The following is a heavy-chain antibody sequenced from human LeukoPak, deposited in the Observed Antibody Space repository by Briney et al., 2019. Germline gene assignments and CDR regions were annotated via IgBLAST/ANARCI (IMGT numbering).Heavy chain of an antibody. CDR2: INAGNGNT. D-gene: IGHD3-3*01. CDR1: GYTFTSYA. J-gene: IGHJ5*02. Sequence: GASVKVSCKASGYTFTSYAMHWVRQAPGQRLEWMGWINAGNGNTKYSQKFQGRVTMTRDTSTSTVYMELSSLRSEDTAVYYCARGRTYYDFWSGPDADWFDPWGQGTLVTVSS. CDR3: ARGRTYYDFWSGPDADWFDP. V-gene: IGHV1-3*01.